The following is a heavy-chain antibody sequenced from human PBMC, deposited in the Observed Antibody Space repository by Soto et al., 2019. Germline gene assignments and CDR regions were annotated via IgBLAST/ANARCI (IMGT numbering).Heavy chain of an antibody. CDR3: ARSSIAARPESYYYYSGMDV. J-gene: IGHJ6*02. V-gene: IGHV1-2*04. Sequence: GASVKVSCKASVYTFTGYYMRWVRQAPGQGLEGMGWINPNSGGTNYAQKFQGWVTMTRDTSISTAYMELSRLRSDDTAVYYCARSSIAARPESYYYYSGMDVWGQGTTVTVSS. CDR1: VYTFTGYY. CDR2: INPNSGGT. D-gene: IGHD6-6*01.